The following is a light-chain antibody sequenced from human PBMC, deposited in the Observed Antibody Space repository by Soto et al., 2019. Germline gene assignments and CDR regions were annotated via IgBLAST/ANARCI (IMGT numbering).Light chain of an antibody. Sequence: DIQMTQSPSTLPASVGDRVTITCRANQSISTWLAWYQQKPGKAPNLLIYKASRLETGVPSRFSGSGAGTGFTLNIRFLQPDDFATYYCQQYKSYSPITFGGGPKVDIK. CDR1: QSISTW. J-gene: IGKJ4*01. CDR2: KAS. V-gene: IGKV1-5*03. CDR3: QQYKSYSPIT.